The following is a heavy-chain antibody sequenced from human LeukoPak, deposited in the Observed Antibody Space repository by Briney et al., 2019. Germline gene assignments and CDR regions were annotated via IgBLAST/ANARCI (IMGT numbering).Heavy chain of an antibody. CDR3: ARDLESYYDFWSGYLAYYYYGMDV. V-gene: IGHV3-30-3*01. D-gene: IGHD3-3*01. CDR2: ISYDGSNK. CDR1: GFTFSRYA. Sequence: PGGSLRLSCAASGFTFSRYAMSWVRQAPGKGLEWVAVISYDGSNKYYADSVKGRFTISRDNSKNTLYLQMNSLRAEDTAVYYCARDLESYYDFWSGYLAYYYYGMDVWGQGTTVTVSS. J-gene: IGHJ6*02.